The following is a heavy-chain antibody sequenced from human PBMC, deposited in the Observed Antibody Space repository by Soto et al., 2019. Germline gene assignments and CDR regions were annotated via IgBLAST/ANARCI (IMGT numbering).Heavy chain of an antibody. J-gene: IGHJ6*02. CDR1: GGTFSSYA. D-gene: IGHD6-25*01. Sequence: QVQLVQSGAEGKKPGSSVKVSCKASGGTFSSYAISWVRQAPGQGLEWMGGIIPIFGTANYAQKFQGRVTITADESTSTAYMELSSLRSEDTAVYYCARSAATDTGPYYYGMDVWGQGTTVTVSS. CDR3: ARSAATDTGPYYYGMDV. V-gene: IGHV1-69*01. CDR2: IIPIFGTA.